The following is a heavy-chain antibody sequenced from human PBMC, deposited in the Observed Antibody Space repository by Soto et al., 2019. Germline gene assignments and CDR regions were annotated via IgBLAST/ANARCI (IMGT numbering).Heavy chain of an antibody. CDR3: VSGQLTRNWFDP. CDR1: GGSISSSSYY. J-gene: IGHJ5*02. D-gene: IGHD6-6*01. CDR2: IYYSGST. V-gene: IGHV4-39*01. Sequence: SETLSLTCTVSGGSISSSSYYWGWIRQPPGKGLEWIGSIYYSGSTYYNPSLKSRVTISVDTSKNQFSLKLSSVTAADTAVYYRVSGQLTRNWFDPWGQGTLVTVSS.